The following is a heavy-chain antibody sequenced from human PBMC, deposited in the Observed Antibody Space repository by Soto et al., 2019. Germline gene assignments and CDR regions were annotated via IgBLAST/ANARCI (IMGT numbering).Heavy chain of an antibody. CDR1: GLPFNDSA. J-gene: IGHJ3*02. CDR3: AKGFPIMITFGGVIVGPAAFDI. V-gene: IGHV3-30*04. D-gene: IGHD3-16*02. CDR2: TSYDGSNK. Sequence: PGGSTKLSCSASGLPFNDSAVPWARKAPGKRLESVSFTSYDGSNKYYADSVKGRFTISRDNSKNTLYLQMNSLRAEETAVYYCAKGFPIMITFGGVIVGPAAFDIWGQGTMVTLSS.